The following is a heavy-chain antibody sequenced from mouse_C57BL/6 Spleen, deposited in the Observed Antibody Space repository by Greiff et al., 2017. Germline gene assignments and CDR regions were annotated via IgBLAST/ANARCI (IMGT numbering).Heavy chain of an antibody. Sequence: QVQLQQPGAELVRPGSSVKLSCKASGYTFTSYWMHWVKQRPIQGLEWIGNIDPYDSETNYNQKFKDKATLTVDKPSSTAYMQLSSLTSEDSAVYIASSGDSFDYWGQGTTLTVSS. V-gene: IGHV1-52*01. CDR2: IDPYDSET. CDR3: SSGDSFDY. D-gene: IGHD2-13*01. CDR1: GYTFTSYW. J-gene: IGHJ2*01.